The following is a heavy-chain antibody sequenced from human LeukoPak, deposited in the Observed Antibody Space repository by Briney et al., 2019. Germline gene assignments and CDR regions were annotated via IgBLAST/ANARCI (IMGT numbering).Heavy chain of an antibody. CDR2: INPNSGGT. Sequence: ASVKVSCKASGYTFTGYYMHWVRQAPGQGLEWMGWINPNSGGTNYAQKFQGRVTMTRDTSISTAYMELSRLRSDDTAVYYCAREDSSGYYYTGWFDPWGQGTLVTVSS. D-gene: IGHD3-22*01. CDR1: GYTFTGYY. V-gene: IGHV1-2*02. CDR3: AREDSSGYYYTGWFDP. J-gene: IGHJ5*02.